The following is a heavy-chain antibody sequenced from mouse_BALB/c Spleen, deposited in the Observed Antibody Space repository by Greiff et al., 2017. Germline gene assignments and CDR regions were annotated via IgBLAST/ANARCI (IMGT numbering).Heavy chain of an antibody. D-gene: IGHD2-14*01. CDR3: ARHGLDRFNYAMDY. J-gene: IGHJ4*01. CDR2: ISNGGGST. V-gene: IGHV5-12-2*01. CDR1: GFTFSSYT. Sequence: EVQVVESGGGLVQPGGSLKLSCAASGFTFSSYTMSWVRQTPEKRLEWVAYISNGGGSTYYPDTVKGRFTISRDNAKNTLYLQMSSLKSEDTAMYYCARHGLDRFNYAMDYWGQGTSVTVSS.